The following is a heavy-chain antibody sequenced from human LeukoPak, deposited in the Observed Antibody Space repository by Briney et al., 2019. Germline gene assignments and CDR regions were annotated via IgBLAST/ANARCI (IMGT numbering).Heavy chain of an antibody. Sequence: GGSLRLSCAASGFTFSSYSMNWVRQAPGKGLEWVSSISTTSSFIYYADSVKGRFTVSRDYAKNSLFLQMTSLRAEDTAVYYCARVAYGDYYLDYWGQGTLATVSS. J-gene: IGHJ4*02. V-gene: IGHV3-21*01. D-gene: IGHD4-17*01. CDR2: ISTTSSFI. CDR3: ARVAYGDYYLDY. CDR1: GFTFSSYS.